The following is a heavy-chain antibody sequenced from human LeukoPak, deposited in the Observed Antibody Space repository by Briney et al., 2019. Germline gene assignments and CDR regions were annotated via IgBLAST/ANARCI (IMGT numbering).Heavy chain of an antibody. CDR1: GGSISSSSYY. CDR2: IYYSGST. J-gene: IGHJ4*02. Sequence: SSETLSLTCTVSGGSISSSSYYWGWIRQPPGKGLEWIGSIYYSGSTYYNPSLKSRVTISVDTSRNQFSLKLSSVTAADTAVYYCARGLWFGDENPPYFDYWGQGILVTVSS. V-gene: IGHV4-39*07. D-gene: IGHD3-10*01. CDR3: ARGLWFGDENPPYFDY.